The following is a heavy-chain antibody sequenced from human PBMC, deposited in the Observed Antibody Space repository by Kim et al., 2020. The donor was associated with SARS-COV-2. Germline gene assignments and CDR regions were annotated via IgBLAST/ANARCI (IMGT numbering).Heavy chain of an antibody. CDR2: IYHSGST. D-gene: IGHD2-15*01. CDR3: ARVNSAAGLKSDCSGGSCYPFYVDY. Sequence: SETLSLTCAVSGGSISSSNWWSWVRQPPGKGLEWIGEIYHSGSTNYNPSLKSRVTISVDKSKNQFSLKLSSVTAADTAVYYCARVNSAAGLKSDCSGGSCYPFYVDYWGQGTLVTVSS. J-gene: IGHJ4*02. V-gene: IGHV4-4*02. CDR1: GGSISSSNW.